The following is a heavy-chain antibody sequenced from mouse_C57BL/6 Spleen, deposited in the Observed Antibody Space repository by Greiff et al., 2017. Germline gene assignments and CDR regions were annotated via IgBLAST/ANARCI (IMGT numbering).Heavy chain of an antibody. D-gene: IGHD3-2*02. Sequence: QVQLQQPGAELVRPGTSVKLSCKASGYTFTSYWMHWVKQRPGQGLEWIGVIDPSDSYTNYNQKFKGKATLTVDTSSSTAYMQLSSLTSEDSAVDYCARRAAQATNYFDYWGQGTTLTVSS. CDR2: IDPSDSYT. CDR1: GYTFTSYW. J-gene: IGHJ2*01. CDR3: ARRAAQATNYFDY. V-gene: IGHV1-59*01.